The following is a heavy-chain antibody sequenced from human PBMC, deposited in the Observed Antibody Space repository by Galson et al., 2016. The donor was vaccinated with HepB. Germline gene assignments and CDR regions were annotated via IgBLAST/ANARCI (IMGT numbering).Heavy chain of an antibody. J-gene: IGHJ5*02. D-gene: IGHD3-10*01. CDR3: AGDGEYYYGSGSYAET. CDR1: GFSVSSNY. Sequence: SLRLSCAASGFSVSSNYMSWVRQAPGKGLQWVSVIFSGGSTYYADSVKGRFTISRDNSKNTLHLQVNSLRAEDTAVYYCAGDGEYYYGSGSYAETWGQGTLVTVFS. CDR2: IFSGGST. V-gene: IGHV3-53*01.